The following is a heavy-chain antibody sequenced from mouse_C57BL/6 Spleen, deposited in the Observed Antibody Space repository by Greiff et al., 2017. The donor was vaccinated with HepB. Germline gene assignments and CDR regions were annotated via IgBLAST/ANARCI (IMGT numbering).Heavy chain of an antibody. CDR1: GYSFTGYF. CDR3: ARYDDDGYSWYFDV. CDR2: INPYNGDT. J-gene: IGHJ1*03. V-gene: IGHV1-20*01. D-gene: IGHD2-3*01. Sequence: VQLQQSGPELVKPGDSVKISCKASGYSFTGYFMNWVMQSHGKSLEWIGRINPYNGDTFYNQKFKGKATLTVDKSSSTAHMELRSLTSEDSAVYYCARYDDDGYSWYFDVWGTGTTVTVSS.